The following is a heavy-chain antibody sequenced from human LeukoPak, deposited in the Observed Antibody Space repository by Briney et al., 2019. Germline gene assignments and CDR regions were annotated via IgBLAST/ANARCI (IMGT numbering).Heavy chain of an antibody. D-gene: IGHD3-3*01. J-gene: IGHJ5*02. Sequence: GGSLRLSCTASGFTFTAYAMSWVREAPGQGLEWVSAISGSGVYTYSADSVKGRFTISRDNSKNTLFLQMNSLRVEDSAVYYCARGGPLSQEHTYYDFWSGYLNWFDPWGQGTLVTVSS. CDR2: ISGSGVYT. CDR3: ARGGPLSQEHTYYDFWSGYLNWFDP. V-gene: IGHV3-23*01. CDR1: GFTFTAYA.